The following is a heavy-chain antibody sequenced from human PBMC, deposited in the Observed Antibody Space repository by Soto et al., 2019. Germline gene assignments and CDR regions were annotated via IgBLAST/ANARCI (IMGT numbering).Heavy chain of an antibody. D-gene: IGHD1-26*01. J-gene: IGHJ6*02. CDR2: IYYSGST. V-gene: IGHV4-30-4*01. Sequence: PSETLSLTCTVSGGSTSSGDYYWSWIRQPPGKGLEWIGYIYYSGSTYYNPSLKSRVTISVDTSKNQFSLKLSSVTAADTAVYYCAREMGSYSPYGMDVWGQGTTVTVSS. CDR3: AREMGSYSPYGMDV. CDR1: GGSTSSGDYY.